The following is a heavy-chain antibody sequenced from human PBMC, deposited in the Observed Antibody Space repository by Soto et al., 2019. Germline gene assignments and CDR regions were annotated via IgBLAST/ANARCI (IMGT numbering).Heavy chain of an antibody. CDR2: ISVHNGNS. V-gene: IGHV1-18*04. CDR3: ARDGPSNSGNLYAFDV. J-gene: IGHJ3*01. CDR1: GYTFTTYG. D-gene: IGHD1-26*01. Sequence: ASVKVSCKAFGYTFTTYGLSWVRQAPGQGLEWMGRISVHNGNSNYAQKFHDRVTMTTDTSTTTAYMELGSLRSDDTAVYYCARDGPSNSGNLYAFDVWGQGTMVTVSS.